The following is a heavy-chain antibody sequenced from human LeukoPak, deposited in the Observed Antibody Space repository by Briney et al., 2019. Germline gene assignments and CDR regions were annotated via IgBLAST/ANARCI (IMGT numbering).Heavy chain of an antibody. V-gene: IGHV4-4*07. D-gene: IGHD3-10*02. CDR3: ARGIFGPLER. CDR2: IYPSGSI. J-gene: IGHJ4*02. CDR1: DGSISRYY. Sequence: PSETLSLTCTVSDGSISRYYWSWIRQPAGKGLEWIGRIYPSGSINYNPSLKSRVTMSIDTSKNQFSLKLSSVTAADTAIYYCARGIFGPLERWGQGTLVTVSS.